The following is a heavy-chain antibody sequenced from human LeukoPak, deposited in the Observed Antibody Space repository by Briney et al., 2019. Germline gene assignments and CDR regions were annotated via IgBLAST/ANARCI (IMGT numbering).Heavy chain of an antibody. CDR1: GFTFSSHN. D-gene: IGHD6-19*01. Sequence: GGSLRLSCAASGFTFSSHNMIWVRQAPGKGLEWVSSISSSSSYIYYADSVRGRFTISRHNAKNSLYLQMNSLRVEDTAVYYCARDSSGWSNWFDPWGQGTLVTVSS. CDR2: ISSSSSYI. CDR3: ARDSSGWSNWFDP. J-gene: IGHJ5*02. V-gene: IGHV3-21*01.